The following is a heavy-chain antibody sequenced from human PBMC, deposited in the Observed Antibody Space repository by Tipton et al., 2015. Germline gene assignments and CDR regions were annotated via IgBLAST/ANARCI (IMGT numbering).Heavy chain of an antibody. J-gene: IGHJ4*02. CDR2: ISSSSTYI. V-gene: IGHV3-21*01. Sequence: SLRLSCAASGFIFSSYPMNWVRQAPGKGLEWVSSISSSSTYIYYADSVKGRFTISRDNAKNSLYLQMNSLRAEDTAVYFCARGDWGSSGQAYWGQGTLVTVSS. CDR1: GFIFSSYP. CDR3: ARGDWGSSGQAY. D-gene: IGHD3-22*01.